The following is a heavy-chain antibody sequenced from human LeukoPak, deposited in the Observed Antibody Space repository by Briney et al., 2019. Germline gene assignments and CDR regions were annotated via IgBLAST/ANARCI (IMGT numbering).Heavy chain of an antibody. J-gene: IGHJ3*01. CDR1: GFPFNIYW. CDR3: ARDVAAAGSAFDF. D-gene: IGHD6-13*01. V-gene: IGHV3-74*03. Sequence: GGSLRLSCAASGFPFNIYWMHWVRQVPGKGLEWVSHISVDGTRTTYADSVKGRFTISRDNAKNMLYLEMNSLRSEDTAVYYCARDVAAAGSAFDFWGQGTMVTVSS. CDR2: ISVDGTRT.